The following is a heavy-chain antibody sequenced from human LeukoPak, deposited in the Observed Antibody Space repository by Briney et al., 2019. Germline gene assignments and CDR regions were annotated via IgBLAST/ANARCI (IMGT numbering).Heavy chain of an antibody. CDR2: IIPILGIA. CDR1: GGTFSSYT. CDR3: ARASGNNYYDSSGCDY. D-gene: IGHD3-22*01. V-gene: IGHV1-69*02. Sequence: SVKVSCKASGGTFSSYTISWVRQAPGQGLEWMGRIIPILGIANYAQKFQGRVTITADKSTSTAYMELRSLRSDDTAVYYCARASGNNYYDSSGCDYWGQGALVTVSS. J-gene: IGHJ4*02.